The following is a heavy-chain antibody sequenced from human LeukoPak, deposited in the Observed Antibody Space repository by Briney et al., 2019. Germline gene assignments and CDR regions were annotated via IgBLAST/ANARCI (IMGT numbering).Heavy chain of an antibody. D-gene: IGHD4-11*01. Sequence: GGPLRLSCAASGFTFSSYGMHWVRQAPGKGLEWVAVIWYDGSNKYYADSVKGRFTISRDNSKNTLYLQMNSLRAEDTAIYYCANEYSKGDVWGQGTTVTVSS. CDR2: IWYDGSNK. CDR3: ANEYSKGDV. V-gene: IGHV3-33*06. J-gene: IGHJ3*01. CDR1: GFTFSSYG.